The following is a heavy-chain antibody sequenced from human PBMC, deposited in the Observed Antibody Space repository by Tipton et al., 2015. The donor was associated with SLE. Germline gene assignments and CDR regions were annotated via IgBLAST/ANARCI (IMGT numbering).Heavy chain of an antibody. J-gene: IGHJ3*02. CDR2: ISSSSSYI. CDR3: ARGGHYYGSGSPDVFDI. CDR1: GFTFSSYS. Sequence: SLRLSCAAPGFTFSSYSMNWVRQAPGKGLEWVSFISSSSSYIYYADSVKGRFTISRDNAKNSLYLQMNSLRAEDTAVYYCARGGHYYGSGSPDVFDIWGQGTMVTVSS. D-gene: IGHD3-10*01. V-gene: IGHV3-21*03.